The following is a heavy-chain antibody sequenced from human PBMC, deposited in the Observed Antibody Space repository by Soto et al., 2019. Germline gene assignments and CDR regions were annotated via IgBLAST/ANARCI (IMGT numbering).Heavy chain of an antibody. CDR2: ISPTGSG. D-gene: IGHD6-6*01. V-gene: IGHV4-34*01. J-gene: IGHJ6*02. CDR1: GGSFTDYY. Sequence: SETLSLTCSVYGGSFTDYYWTWIRQPPGKGLEWIGEISPTGSGNYNPSLRSRVTTSLDASRNQFSLNLYSATAADAAVYYCSRASIEQLSYYHFAMDVWGQGTPVTVS. CDR3: SRASIEQLSYYHFAMDV.